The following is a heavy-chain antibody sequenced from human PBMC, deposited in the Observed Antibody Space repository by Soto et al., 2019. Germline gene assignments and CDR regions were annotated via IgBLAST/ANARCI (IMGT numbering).Heavy chain of an antibody. CDR1: GYTFTSYG. V-gene: IGHV1-18*01. CDR3: ARAYSSSGDDYYYYYMDV. CDR2: ISAYNGNT. J-gene: IGHJ6*03. Sequence: ASVKVSCKASGYTFTSYGISWVRQAPGQGFEWMGWISAYNGNTNFAQKLQGRVTMTTDTSTSTAYMELRILISDDTAVYYCARAYSSSGDDYYYYYMDVWGKGTTVTVSS. D-gene: IGHD6-6*01.